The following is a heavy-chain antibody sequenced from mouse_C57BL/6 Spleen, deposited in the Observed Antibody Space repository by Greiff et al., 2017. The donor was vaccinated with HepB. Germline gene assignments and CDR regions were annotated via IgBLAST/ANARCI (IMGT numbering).Heavy chain of an antibody. CDR3: ARWDTTVVAPFAY. CDR2: IYPGDGDT. J-gene: IGHJ3*01. D-gene: IGHD1-1*01. CDR1: GYAFSSYW. V-gene: IGHV1-80*01. Sequence: QVQLQQSGAELVKPGASVKISCKASGYAFSSYWMNWVKQRPGKGLEWIGQIYPGDGDTNYNGKFKGKATLTADKSSSTAYMQLSSLTSEDSAVYFCARWDTTVVAPFAYWGQGTLVTVSA.